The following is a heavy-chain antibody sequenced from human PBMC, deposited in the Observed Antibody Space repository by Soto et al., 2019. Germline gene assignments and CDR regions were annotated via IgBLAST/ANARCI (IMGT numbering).Heavy chain of an antibody. J-gene: IGHJ6*02. Sequence: GGSLRLSCVASGFTFTNFWMSWVRQAPGKGLEWVANIKADGSEKRYVDSVKGRFTISRDNAKNSVYLQMNSLRVEDMALYYCGRDEVRNGVGVWGQGTTVTVSS. CDR2: IKADGSEK. V-gene: IGHV3-7*01. CDR3: GRDEVRNGVGV. CDR1: GFTFTNFW.